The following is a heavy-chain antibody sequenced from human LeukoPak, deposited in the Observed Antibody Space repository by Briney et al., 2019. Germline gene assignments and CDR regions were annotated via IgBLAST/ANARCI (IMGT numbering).Heavy chain of an antibody. CDR2: LHPSSGGA. V-gene: IGHV1-2*02. J-gene: IGHJ4*02. Sequence: GASVKVSCTSSAYTFSDYYVHWVRQAPGQGLEWMGWLHPSSGGAGYAQQFQGRGIMTRAALIATAYRQLTRLTSDDTAAYYCAIKRIHGDPFDYWGQGTLVTVSS. CDR3: AIKRIHGDPFDY. D-gene: IGHD2/OR15-2a*01. CDR1: AYTFSDYY.